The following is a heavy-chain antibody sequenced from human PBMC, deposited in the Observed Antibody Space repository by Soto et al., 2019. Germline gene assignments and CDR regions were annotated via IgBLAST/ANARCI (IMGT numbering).Heavy chain of an antibody. J-gene: IGHJ1*01. Sequence: QVQLQESGPGLVKPSQTLSLTCTVSGGSISSGDYYWSWIRQPPGKGLEWIGYIYYSGSTYYNPSLKSRVIISVDTSKNQFSLKLSSVTAADTAVYYCARLIYYDSSGYYPAYFQHWGQGTLVTVSS. CDR2: IYYSGST. CDR1: GGSISSGDYY. CDR3: ARLIYYDSSGYYPAYFQH. V-gene: IGHV4-30-4*01. D-gene: IGHD3-22*01.